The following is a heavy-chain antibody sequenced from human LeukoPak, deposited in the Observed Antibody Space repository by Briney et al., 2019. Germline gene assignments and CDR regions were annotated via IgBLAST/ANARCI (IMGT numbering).Heavy chain of an antibody. CDR2: IYTGGST. Sequence: SETLSLTCTVSGGSISSGSYYWNWIRQPAGKGLEWIGRIYTGGSTNYNPSLKSRVTISVDTSKNQFSLKLSSVTAADTAVYYCARGWTGGDYPWPHWGQGTLVTVSS. J-gene: IGHJ1*01. V-gene: IGHV4-61*02. CDR3: ARGWTGGDYPWPH. CDR1: GGSISSGSYY. D-gene: IGHD4-17*01.